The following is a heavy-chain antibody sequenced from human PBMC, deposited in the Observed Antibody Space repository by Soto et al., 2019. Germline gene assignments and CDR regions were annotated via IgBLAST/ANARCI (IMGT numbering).Heavy chain of an antibody. CDR2: IRSSSSYT. CDR1: GFTFSDYY. CDR3: ARDSVYYFDCELNYFDY. D-gene: IGHD3-9*01. Sequence: QVQLVESGGGLVKPGGSLRLSCAASGFTFSDYYMSWIRQAPGKGLEWVSYIRSSSSYTNYADSVKGRFTISRDNAKNSRYLRVNSLGAEDTAVYYCARDSVYYFDCELNYFDYWGQGTLVTVSS. J-gene: IGHJ4*02. V-gene: IGHV3-11*05.